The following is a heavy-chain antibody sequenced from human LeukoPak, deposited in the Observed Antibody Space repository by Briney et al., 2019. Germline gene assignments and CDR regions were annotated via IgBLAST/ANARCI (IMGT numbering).Heavy chain of an antibody. CDR3: ARGNSGTFDY. CDR2: IYSDERRI. J-gene: IGHJ4*02. V-gene: IGHV3-74*01. CDR1: GVLFSTSC. Sequence: WGSLRLSCAVSGVLFSTSCMHWVWQAPPQGLVLDSRIYSDERRIRYADSVKGRFTISRDNAKNTLYLQMNSLRAEDTAVYYCARGNSGTFDYWGQGTLVTVSS. D-gene: IGHD1-26*01.